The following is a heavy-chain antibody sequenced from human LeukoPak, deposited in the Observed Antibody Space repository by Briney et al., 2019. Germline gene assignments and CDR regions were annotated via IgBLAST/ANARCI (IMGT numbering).Heavy chain of an antibody. D-gene: IGHD1-26*01. CDR1: GVSISSYY. V-gene: IGHV4-38-2*02. Sequence: SETLSLTCTVSGVSISSYYWGWIRQPPGKGLEWIGSIYHSGSTYYNPSLKSRVTISVDTSKNQFSLKLSSVTAADTAVYYCARDRVGPFDYWGQGTLVTVSS. CDR3: ARDRVGPFDY. J-gene: IGHJ4*02. CDR2: IYHSGST.